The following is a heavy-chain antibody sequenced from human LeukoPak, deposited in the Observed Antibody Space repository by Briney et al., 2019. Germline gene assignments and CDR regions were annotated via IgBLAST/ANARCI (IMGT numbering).Heavy chain of an antibody. CDR1: GGSISSYY. V-gene: IGHV4-4*07. CDR2: IYTSGST. D-gene: IGHD2-15*01. Sequence: SETLSLTCTVSGGSISSYYWSWIRQPAGKGLEWIGRIYTSGSTNYNPSLKSRVTMSVDTSKDQFSLKPSSVTAADTAVYYCAREGPRSPMDYWGQGTLVTVSS. CDR3: AREGPRSPMDY. J-gene: IGHJ4*02.